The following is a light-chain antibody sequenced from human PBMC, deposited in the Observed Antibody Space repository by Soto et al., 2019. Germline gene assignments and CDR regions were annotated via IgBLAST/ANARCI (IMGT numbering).Light chain of an antibody. Sequence: EIVLTQSPGILSLSPGERATLSCRASQSVSSNLAWYQQKPGQAPRLLIYGASTRATGVPARFSGSGSGTEFTLTISSLQSEDFALYYCQQYNDWPLTFGQGTKVDI. CDR1: QSVSSN. CDR2: GAS. CDR3: QQYNDWPLT. V-gene: IGKV3-15*01. J-gene: IGKJ1*01.